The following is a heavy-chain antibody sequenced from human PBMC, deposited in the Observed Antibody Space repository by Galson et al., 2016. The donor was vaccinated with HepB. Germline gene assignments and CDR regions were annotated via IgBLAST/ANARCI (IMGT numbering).Heavy chain of an antibody. CDR1: GFTFSNYV. D-gene: IGHD2-21*02. V-gene: IGHV3-23*01. Sequence: SLRLSCAASGFTFSNYVMNWVRQAPGKGLEWVSAISGSGTNTYDEDSVKVRFTISRDNSKNTLFLQMNSLRAEDTAVYYCAKSLLGVTLVSYYYGMDVWGQGTTVTVSS. CDR3: AKSLLGVTLVSYYYGMDV. J-gene: IGHJ6*02. CDR2: ISGSGTNT.